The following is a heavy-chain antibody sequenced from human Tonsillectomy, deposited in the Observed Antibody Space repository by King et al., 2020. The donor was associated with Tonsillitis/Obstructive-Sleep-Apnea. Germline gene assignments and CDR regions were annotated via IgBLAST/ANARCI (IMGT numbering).Heavy chain of an antibody. Sequence: HVQLVESGAEVKKPGASVKVSCKASGYTFTTYGISWVRQAPGQGLEWMGWISAYNGDTNYAQKLQGRVTMTTDTSTSTAYMEVRSLRSDDTAVYYCARDSRSHYYDTSGYYTFDYWGQGTLVTVSS. D-gene: IGHD3-22*01. CDR2: ISAYNGDT. V-gene: IGHV1-18*01. CDR1: GYTFTTYG. J-gene: IGHJ4*02. CDR3: ARDSRSHYYDTSGYYTFDY.